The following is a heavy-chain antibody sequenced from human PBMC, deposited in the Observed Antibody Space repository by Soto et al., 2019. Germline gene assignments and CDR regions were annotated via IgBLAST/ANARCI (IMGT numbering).Heavy chain of an antibody. J-gene: IGHJ4*02. CDR3: VRVVAIPGYPDH. D-gene: IGHD5-12*01. CDR2: IVPIVGTT. Sequence: QVQLVQSGAEVRQPASSVKVACKTSGGTFSSYAISWVRQAPGQGLEWMGGIVPIVGTTTYAQKFQGRVTITADEATSTADMQLSRLRSDDTAVYYWVRVVAIPGYPDHWGQGTLVTVSS. V-gene: IGHV1-69*12. CDR1: GGTFSSYA.